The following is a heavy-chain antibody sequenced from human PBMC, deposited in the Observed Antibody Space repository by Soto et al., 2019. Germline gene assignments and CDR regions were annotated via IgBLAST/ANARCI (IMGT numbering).Heavy chain of an antibody. CDR3: AAGEASSRNLAPYYLDF. Sequence: SETLSLTCTVSGGSMRNYFWTWIRQPPGKGLEGIGYIHYSGTTSFFPSYNPSLRSRVTISEDKSKNQFSLKLLSGTTADTAVYFCAAGEASSRNLAPYYLDFWGQGTLVTVSS. V-gene: IGHV4-59*01. CDR1: GGSMRNYF. J-gene: IGHJ4*02. CDR2: IHYSGTT. D-gene: IGHD6-13*01.